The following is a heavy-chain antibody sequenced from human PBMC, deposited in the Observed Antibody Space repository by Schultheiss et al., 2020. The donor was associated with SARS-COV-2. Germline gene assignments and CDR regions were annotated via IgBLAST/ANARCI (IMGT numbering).Heavy chain of an antibody. D-gene: IGHD1-1*01. V-gene: IGHV3-66*01. CDR1: GFTFSSYG. J-gene: IGHJ3*02. Sequence: GGSLRLSCAASGFTFSSYGMHWVRQAPGKGLEWVSVIYSGGSTYYADSVKGRFTISRDNSKNTLYLQMNSLRAEDTAVYYCARDQETGNDAFDIWGQGTMVTVSS. CDR2: IYSGGST. CDR3: ARDQETGNDAFDI.